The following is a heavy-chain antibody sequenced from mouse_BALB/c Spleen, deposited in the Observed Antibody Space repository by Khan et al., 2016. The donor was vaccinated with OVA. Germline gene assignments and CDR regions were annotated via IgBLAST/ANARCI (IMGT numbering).Heavy chain of an antibody. CDR1: GYSITSDYA. D-gene: IGHD2-4*01. J-gene: IGHJ4*01. V-gene: IGHV3-2*02. CDR2: ISYGGST. Sequence: VQLKESGPGLVKPSQSLSLTCTVTGYSITSDYAWDWIRQFPGNKLEWMGYISYGGSTSYNPSLKSRISITRDTSKNQFFLQLNSVPTEDTATYYCARKNYDGYAMDYWGQGTSVTVSS. CDR3: ARKNYDGYAMDY.